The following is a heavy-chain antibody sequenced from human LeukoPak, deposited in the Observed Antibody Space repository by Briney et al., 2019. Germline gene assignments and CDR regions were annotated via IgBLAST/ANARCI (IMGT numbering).Heavy chain of an antibody. CDR2: IYHSGST. V-gene: IGHV4-30-2*01. CDR3: ARDAYRNRQYMDV. CDR1: GGSISSGGYY. J-gene: IGHJ6*03. Sequence: SETLSLTCTVSGGSISSGGYYWSWIRQPPGKGLEWIGYIYHSGSTYYNPSLKSRVTISVDRSKNQFSLKLSSVTAADTAVYYCARDAYRNRQYMDVWGKGTTVTVSS. D-gene: IGHD3-16*01.